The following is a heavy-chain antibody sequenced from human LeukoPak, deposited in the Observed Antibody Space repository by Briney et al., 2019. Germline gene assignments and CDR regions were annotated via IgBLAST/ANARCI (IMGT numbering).Heavy chain of an antibody. CDR2: ISSSSSYI. V-gene: IGHV3-21*01. CDR3: ARDPNSSGWYYFDY. CDR1: GFTFSSYS. D-gene: IGHD6-19*01. Sequence: GGSLRLSCAASGFTFSSYSMNWVRQAPGKGLEWVSSISSSSSYIYYADSVKGRFTISRDNAKNSLYLQMNSLRAEDTAVYYCARDPNSSGWYYFDYWGQGTLVTVSS. J-gene: IGHJ4*02.